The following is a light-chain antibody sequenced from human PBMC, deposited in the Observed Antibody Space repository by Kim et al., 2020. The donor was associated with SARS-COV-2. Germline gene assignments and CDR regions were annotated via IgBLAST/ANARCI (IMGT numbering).Light chain of an antibody. CDR3: NSRDSGGYHLI. CDR2: EKN. V-gene: IGLV3-19*01. Sequence: SSELTQDPAVSVALGQTVSITCQGDRLRNYYVGWYQQKPGQAPVLVIYEKNNRPPGIPDRFSGSRSGDTASWTITGAQAEDEADYYCNSRDSGGYHLIFGGGTQLTVL. CDR1: RLRNYY. J-gene: IGLJ2*01.